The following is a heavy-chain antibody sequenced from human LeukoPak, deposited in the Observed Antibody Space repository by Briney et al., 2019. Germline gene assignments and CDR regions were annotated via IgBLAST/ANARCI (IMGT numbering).Heavy chain of an antibody. D-gene: IGHD3-16*01. CDR3: ARDERYSDADHHYPDLGY. CDR2: INPNGGAT. CDR1: GYIFTGYY. V-gene: IGHV1-2*02. J-gene: IGHJ4*02. Sequence: VASVKVSCKASGYIFTGYYLFWFRQAPGQGLEWMGWINPNGGATRYAQKFQGRVTLTCDTSIRTTYMELSSLTSDDTAVYYCARDERYSDADHHYPDLGYWGQGTLVTVSS.